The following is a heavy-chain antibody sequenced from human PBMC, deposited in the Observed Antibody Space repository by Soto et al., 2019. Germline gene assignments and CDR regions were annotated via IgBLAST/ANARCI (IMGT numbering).Heavy chain of an antibody. Sequence: SVKVSCKASGGTFSSYAISWVRQAPGQGLEWMGGIIPIFGTANYAQKFQGRVTITADESTSTAYMELSSLRSEDTAVYYCARDGTVVVPAATHYYYYYGMDVWGQGTTVTV. CDR3: ARDGTVVVPAATHYYYYYGMDV. CDR1: GGTFSSYA. V-gene: IGHV1-69*13. D-gene: IGHD2-2*01. J-gene: IGHJ6*02. CDR2: IIPIFGTA.